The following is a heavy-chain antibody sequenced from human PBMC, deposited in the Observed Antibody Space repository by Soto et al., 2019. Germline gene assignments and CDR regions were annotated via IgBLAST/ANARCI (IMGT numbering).Heavy chain of an antibody. CDR2: IWQDGSNK. V-gene: IGHV3-33*01. CDR1: GFTFSSYA. Sequence: QVQLVESGGGVVQPGRSLRLSCASSGFTFSSYAIHWVRQAPGKGLEWVAVIWQDGSNKYYADSVTVLFTISRDNSKNTLYLQMNRLRAEDTAVYYCASDHWGEFSSTWYIDYWGQGTLVTVSS. CDR3: ASDHWGEFSSTWYIDY. J-gene: IGHJ4*02. D-gene: IGHD3-16*01.